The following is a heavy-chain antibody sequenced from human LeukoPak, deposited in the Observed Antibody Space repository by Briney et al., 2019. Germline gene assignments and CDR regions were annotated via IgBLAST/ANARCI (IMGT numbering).Heavy chain of an antibody. CDR2: IIPILGIA. CDR1: GYTFTTNH. V-gene: IGHV1-69*04. D-gene: IGHD3-9*01. CDR3: ARAQVNLRNYDILTGYPGPEIDY. J-gene: IGHJ4*02. Sequence: ASVKVSCKASGYTFTTNHINWVRQATGQGLEWMGRIIPILGIANYAQKFQGRVTITADKSTSTAYMELSSLRSEDTAVYYCARAQVNLRNYDILTGYPGPEIDYWGQGTLVTVSS.